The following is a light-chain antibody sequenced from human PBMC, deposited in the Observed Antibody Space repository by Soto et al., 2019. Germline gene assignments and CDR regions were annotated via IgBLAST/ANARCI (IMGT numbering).Light chain of an antibody. Sequence: QSVLTQPPSASGSPGHSVTISCTGTSSDVGGYNYASWYQQHPGKAPKLMIYEVSKRPSGVPDRFSGSKSGNTASLTVSGLQAEDEADYYCSSYAGGNNSYVFGTGTKVTVL. CDR1: SSDVGGYNY. CDR3: SSYAGGNNSYV. CDR2: EVS. V-gene: IGLV2-8*01. J-gene: IGLJ1*01.